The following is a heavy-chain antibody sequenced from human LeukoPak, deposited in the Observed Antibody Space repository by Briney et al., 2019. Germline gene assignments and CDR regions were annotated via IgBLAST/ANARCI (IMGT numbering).Heavy chain of an antibody. Sequence: PGGSPRLSCAASGFSFSSYWMSWVRQAPGKGLEWVANIKQDGSEEYYVDSVKGRFTISRDNAKNSLYLQMNSLRAEDTAVYYCARDLTPEGASDYWGQGTLVTVSS. J-gene: IGHJ4*02. CDR3: ARDLTPEGASDY. CDR1: GFSFSSYW. D-gene: IGHD4-17*01. CDR2: IKQDGSEE. V-gene: IGHV3-7*01.